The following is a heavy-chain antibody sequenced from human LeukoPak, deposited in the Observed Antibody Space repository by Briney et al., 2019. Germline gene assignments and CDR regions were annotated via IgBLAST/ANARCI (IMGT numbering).Heavy chain of an antibody. Sequence: ASVKVSCKVSGDILTELSMHWVRQAPGKGLEWMGGFDPEDGETSYAQKFQGRVTMTEDTSTDTAYMELSSLRSEDTAVYYCATDRAWLRRSGYYYYGMDVWGQGTTVTVSS. D-gene: IGHD5-12*01. CDR2: FDPEDGET. CDR3: ATDRAWLRRSGYYYYGMDV. J-gene: IGHJ6*02. V-gene: IGHV1-24*01. CDR1: GDILTELS.